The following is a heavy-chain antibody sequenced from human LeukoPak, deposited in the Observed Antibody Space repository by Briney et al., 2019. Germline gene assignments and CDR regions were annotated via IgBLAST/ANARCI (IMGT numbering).Heavy chain of an antibody. J-gene: IGHJ4*02. V-gene: IGHV3-30-3*01. D-gene: IGHD6-19*01. Sequence: GGSLRLSCAASGFTFSSYAMHWVRQAPGKGLEWVAVISYDGSNKYYADSVKGRFTISRDNSKNTLYLQMNSLRAEDTAVYYCASSAVAGTPFNYGGQGPLVTVPS. CDR1: GFTFSSYA. CDR2: ISYDGSNK. CDR3: ASSAVAGTPFNY.